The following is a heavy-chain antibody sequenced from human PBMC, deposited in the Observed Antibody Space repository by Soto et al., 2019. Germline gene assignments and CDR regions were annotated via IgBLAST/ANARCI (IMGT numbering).Heavy chain of an antibody. Sequence: GGSLRLSCAASGFTFSTHGMHWVRQAPGKGPEWVAVISHDGSKKYYVESVEGRFSISRDNSKSIVHLQMNNVRTEDTAVYYCAKDKGPYYDFWSGQRWFDPWGQGTLVTVSS. V-gene: IGHV3-30*18. CDR3: AKDKGPYYDFWSGQRWFDP. CDR1: GFTFSTHG. D-gene: IGHD3-3*01. CDR2: ISHDGSKK. J-gene: IGHJ5*02.